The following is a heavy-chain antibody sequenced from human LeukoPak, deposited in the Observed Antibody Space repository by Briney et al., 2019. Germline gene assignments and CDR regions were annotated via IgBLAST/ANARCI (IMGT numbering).Heavy chain of an antibody. Sequence: GGSLRLSCAASGFNFDNFWMSWVRQAPGKGLEWVAFISRSGSSEYYADSVKGRFTISKDNAKNALYLQMNSLRAEDTAVYYCARDPRLLVAGTGLEKFDYWGQGTLVTVSS. J-gene: IGHJ4*02. V-gene: IGHV3-48*03. CDR3: ARDPRLLVAGTGLEKFDY. D-gene: IGHD6-19*01. CDR1: GFNFDNFW. CDR2: ISRSGSSE.